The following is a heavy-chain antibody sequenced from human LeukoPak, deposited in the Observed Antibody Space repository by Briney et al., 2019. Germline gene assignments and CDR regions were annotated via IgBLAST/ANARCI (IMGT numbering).Heavy chain of an antibody. J-gene: IGHJ4*02. CDR1: GASVSSSDW. Sequence: SETLSLTCAVSGASVSSSDWWTWVRQSPGKGLEWIGEISRSGSTNYNPSLKSRVTVSVDQSTNQFSLKLTSVTAADTAVYYCFNGYCSGGSCHSPFDYWGQGTLVTVSS. V-gene: IGHV4-4*02. D-gene: IGHD2-15*01. CDR3: FNGYCSGGSCHSPFDY. CDR2: ISRSGST.